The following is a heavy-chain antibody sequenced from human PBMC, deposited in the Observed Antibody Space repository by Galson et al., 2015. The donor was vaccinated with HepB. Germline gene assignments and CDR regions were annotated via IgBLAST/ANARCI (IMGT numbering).Heavy chain of an antibody. CDR1: GFTFSSYS. CDR3: AREVGYCSGGSCYSNWFDP. D-gene: IGHD2-15*01. J-gene: IGHJ5*02. Sequence: SLRLSCAASGFTFSSYSMNWVRQAPGKGLEWVSSISSSSSYIYYADSVKGRFTISRDNAKNSLYLQMNSLRAEDTAVYYCAREVGYCSGGSCYSNWFDPWGQGTLVTVSS. CDR2: ISSSSSYI. V-gene: IGHV3-21*01.